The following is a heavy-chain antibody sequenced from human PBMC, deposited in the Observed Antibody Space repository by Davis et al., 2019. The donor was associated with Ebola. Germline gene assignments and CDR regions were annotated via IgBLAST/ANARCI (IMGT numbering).Heavy chain of an antibody. CDR3: ATGVVGY. J-gene: IGHJ4*02. CDR2: IKQDGSEK. CDR1: GFTFSSYA. V-gene: IGHV3-7*01. D-gene: IGHD2-21*01. Sequence: GGSLRLSCAASGFTFSSYAMYWVRQAPGKGLEWVANIKQDGSEKYYVDSVKGRFTISRDNAKNSLYLQMNSLRAEDTAVYYCATGVVGYWGQGTLVTVSS.